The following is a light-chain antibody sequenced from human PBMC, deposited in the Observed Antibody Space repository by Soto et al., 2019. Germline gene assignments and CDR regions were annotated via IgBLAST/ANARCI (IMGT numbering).Light chain of an antibody. J-gene: IGKJ5*01. V-gene: IGKV1D-12*01. CDR3: QQAHIVPFT. Sequence: DIQMTQSPSSVSASVGDRVTITCRASQSISNYLAWYQHKPGKAPKLLIYAASALQSGVPLRFSGSESGTDFTLTISSLQPEDFATYFCQQAHIVPFTFGQGTRLEIK. CDR1: QSISNY. CDR2: AAS.